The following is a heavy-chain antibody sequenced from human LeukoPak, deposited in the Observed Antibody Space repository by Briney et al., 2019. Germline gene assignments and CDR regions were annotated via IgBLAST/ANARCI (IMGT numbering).Heavy chain of an antibody. Sequence: GASMKVSCKASGYSFTGYYMHWVRQAPGQGLEWMGCINPNSGGTNYAQKFQGRVTMTRDTSISTAYMELSRLRSDDTAVYYCARVRYCSGGSCYAFDYWGQGTLVTVSS. V-gene: IGHV1-2*02. CDR1: GYSFTGYY. CDR3: ARVRYCSGGSCYAFDY. D-gene: IGHD2-15*01. CDR2: INPNSGGT. J-gene: IGHJ4*02.